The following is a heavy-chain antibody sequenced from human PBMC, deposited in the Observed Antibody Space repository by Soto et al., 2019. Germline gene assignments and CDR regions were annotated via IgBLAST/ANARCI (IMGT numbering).Heavy chain of an antibody. CDR3: AIYGGNSVYFDY. CDR1: GGSISSSNW. CDR2: FYYSGST. V-gene: IGHV4-4*02. D-gene: IGHD4-17*01. J-gene: IGHJ4*02. Sequence: SETLSLTCAVSGGSISSSNWWSWVRQPPGKGLEWIGDFYYSGSTNYNPSLRSRVTISVDKSKNQFSLKLSSVTAADTAVYYCAIYGGNSVYFDYWGQGTLVTVS.